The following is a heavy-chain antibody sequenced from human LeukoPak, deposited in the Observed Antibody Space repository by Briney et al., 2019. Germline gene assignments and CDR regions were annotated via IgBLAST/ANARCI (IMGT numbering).Heavy chain of an antibody. V-gene: IGHV3-74*01. D-gene: IGHD5-24*01. CDR3: ARDGLAAITFDY. Sequence: PGGSLRLSCAASGFTFDDYAMHWVRQAPGKGLEWVSHINSDGSSTTYADSVKGRFTISRDNAKNTLYLQMNSLRAEDTAVYYCARDGLAAITFDYWGQGILVTVSS. J-gene: IGHJ4*02. CDR2: INSDGSST. CDR1: GFTFDDYA.